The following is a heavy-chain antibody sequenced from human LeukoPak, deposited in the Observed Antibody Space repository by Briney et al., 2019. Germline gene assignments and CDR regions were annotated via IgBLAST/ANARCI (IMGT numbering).Heavy chain of an antibody. CDR1: GFTFSSYA. J-gene: IGHJ4*02. CDR2: ISYDGSDK. Sequence: PGRSLRLSCAASGFTFSSYAMHWVRQAPGKGLEWVAIISYDGSDKYYADSVKGRFTISRDNSKNTLYLQMNSLRAEDTAVYYCARDKSAAAGSFDYWGQGTLVTVSS. V-gene: IGHV3-30-3*01. CDR3: ARDKSAAAGSFDY. D-gene: IGHD6-13*01.